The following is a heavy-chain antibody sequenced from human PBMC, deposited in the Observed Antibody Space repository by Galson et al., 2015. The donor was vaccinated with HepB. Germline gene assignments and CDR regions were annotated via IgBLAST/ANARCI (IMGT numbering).Heavy chain of an antibody. CDR2: ISAYNGNT. CDR1: GYTFTSYG. J-gene: IGHJ6*02. CDR3: ARVWGYYYGSGSNYYYYGMDV. D-gene: IGHD3-10*01. Sequence: SVKVSCKASGYTFTSYGISWVRQAPGQGLEWMGWISAYNGNTNYAQKLQGRVTMTTDTSTSTAYMELRSLRSDDTAVYYCARVWGYYYGSGSNYYYYGMDVWGQGTTVTVSS. V-gene: IGHV1-18*01.